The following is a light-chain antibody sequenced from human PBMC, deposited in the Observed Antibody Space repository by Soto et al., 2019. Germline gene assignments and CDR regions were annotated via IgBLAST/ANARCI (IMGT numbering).Light chain of an antibody. CDR3: AARDDSLNGYV. J-gene: IGLJ1*01. Sequence: QSVLTQPPPASGTPGQRVTISCSGSSSNIGSNTVNWYQQLPGTAPKLLIYSNNQRPSGVPDRFSGSKSGTSASLAISGLQSEDEADYYCAARDDSLNGYVFGTGTKVTVL. CDR1: SSNIGSNT. V-gene: IGLV1-44*01. CDR2: SNN.